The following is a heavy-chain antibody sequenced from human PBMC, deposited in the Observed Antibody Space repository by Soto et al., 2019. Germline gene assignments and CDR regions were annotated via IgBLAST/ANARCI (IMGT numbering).Heavy chain of an antibody. D-gene: IGHD6-19*01. CDR2: INAGNGNT. V-gene: IGHV1-3*01. J-gene: IGHJ4*02. CDR3: ARGIAVAGTGGYYFDY. Sequence: QVQLVQSGAEVKKPGASVKVSCKASGYTFTSYAMRWVRQAPGQRLEWMGWINAGNGNTKYSQKFQGRVTITRDTSASTAYMELSSLRSEDTAVYYCARGIAVAGTGGYYFDYWGQGTLVTVSS. CDR1: GYTFTSYA.